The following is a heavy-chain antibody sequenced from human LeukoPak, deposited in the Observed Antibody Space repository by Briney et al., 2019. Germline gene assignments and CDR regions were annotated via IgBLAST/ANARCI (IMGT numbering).Heavy chain of an antibody. D-gene: IGHD1-26*01. CDR3: AKAVREFDY. Sequence: GGSLRLSCAASGFAFSSYGMHWVRQAPGKGLEWVAVISYDGSNKYYADSVKGRFTISRDNSKNTLYLQMNSLRAEDTAVYYCAKAVREFDYWGQGTLVTVSS. CDR2: ISYDGSNK. V-gene: IGHV3-30*18. J-gene: IGHJ4*02. CDR1: GFAFSSYG.